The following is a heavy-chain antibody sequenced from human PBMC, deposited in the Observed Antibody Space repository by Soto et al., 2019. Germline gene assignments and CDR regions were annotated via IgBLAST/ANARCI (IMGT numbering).Heavy chain of an antibody. V-gene: IGHV4-59*01. D-gene: IGHD3-22*01. J-gene: IGHJ6*02. CDR1: GGSISSYY. CDR3: ARDSKSYDSSGYYYYYYGMDV. Sequence: PSETLSLTCTVSGGSISSYYWSWIRQPPGKGLEWIGYIYYSGSTNYNPSLKSRVTISVDTSKNQFSLKLSSVTAADTAVYYCARDSKSYDSSGYYYYYYGMDVWGQGTTVTVSS. CDR2: IYYSGST.